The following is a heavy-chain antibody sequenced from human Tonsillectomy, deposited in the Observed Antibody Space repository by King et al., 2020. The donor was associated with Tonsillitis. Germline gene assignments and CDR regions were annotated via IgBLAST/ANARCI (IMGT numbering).Heavy chain of an antibody. D-gene: IGHD4-17*01. CDR3: ARGRMDYGDYNY. CDR2: IYGGGTT. CDR1: GFSVSTNY. V-gene: IGHV3-53*04. J-gene: IGHJ4*02. Sequence: VQLVESGGGLVQPGGSLRLSCAASGFSVSTNYMSWVRQAPGKGLEWVSVIYGGGTTPYADSGKGRFTISTQNSKNMLYLQLDSLRPEDTAVYYCARGRMDYGDYNYWGQATLVTVSS.